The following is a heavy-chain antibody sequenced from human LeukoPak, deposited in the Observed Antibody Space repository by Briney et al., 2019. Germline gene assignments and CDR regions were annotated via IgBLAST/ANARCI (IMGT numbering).Heavy chain of an antibody. Sequence: GGSLRLSCAASGFTFSSYSMNWVRQAPGKGLEWVSSISSSSSYIYYADSVKGRFTISRDNSKNTLYLQMNSLRAEDTAVYYCAKPSLISAAFDYWGQGTLVTVSS. J-gene: IGHJ4*02. CDR3: AKPSLISAAFDY. CDR2: ISSSSSYI. CDR1: GFTFSSYS. V-gene: IGHV3-21*04. D-gene: IGHD2-2*01.